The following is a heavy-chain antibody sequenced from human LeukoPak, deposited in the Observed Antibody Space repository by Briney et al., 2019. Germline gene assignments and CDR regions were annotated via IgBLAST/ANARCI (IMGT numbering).Heavy chain of an antibody. V-gene: IGHV1-24*01. CDR1: GSTLTKIS. D-gene: IGHD3-10*01. J-gene: IGHJ4*02. CDR3: ATGAMVYEY. CDR2: FGPEVGET. Sequence: ASVKVSCKVSGSTLTKISIDWVRQVPGKGLECMGTFGPEVGETIHARTLQGRLKMTADTSTDTAYLEVSSLQSEDTATYYCATGAMVYEYWGQGTLVTVSS.